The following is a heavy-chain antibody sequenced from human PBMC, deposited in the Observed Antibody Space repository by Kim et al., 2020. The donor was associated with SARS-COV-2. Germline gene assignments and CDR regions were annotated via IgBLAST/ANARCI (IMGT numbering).Heavy chain of an antibody. V-gene: IGHV3-30*01. D-gene: IGHD6-13*01. CDR3: AREAAAGFDY. J-gene: IGHJ4*02. Sequence: HHAAAVQGRFIIPRDNSKSTLYLQMNRLRVEDTAVYYCAREAAAGFDYWGQGTLVTVSS.